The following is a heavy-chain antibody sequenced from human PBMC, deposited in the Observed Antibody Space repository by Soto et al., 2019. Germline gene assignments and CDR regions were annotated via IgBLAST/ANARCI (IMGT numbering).Heavy chain of an antibody. D-gene: IGHD1-26*01. CDR1: GFTFSSYD. Sequence: QVQLVESGGGVVQPGRSLRLSCAASGFTFSSYDIHWVRQAAGKGLEWVAVISYDGSKKYYADSVKGLFTISRDNSKNTLYLQVNSLRAEDTAVYYCAKAYSGPFDVWGQGTMVTVSS. J-gene: IGHJ3*01. V-gene: IGHV3-30*18. CDR3: AKAYSGPFDV. CDR2: ISYDGSKK.